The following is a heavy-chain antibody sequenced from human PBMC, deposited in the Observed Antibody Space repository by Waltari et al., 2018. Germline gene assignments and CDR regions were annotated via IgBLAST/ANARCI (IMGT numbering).Heavy chain of an antibody. CDR2: IYSGGST. D-gene: IGHD1-26*01. Sequence: EVQLLESGGGLVQPGGSLRLSCAASGFTFSSYAMSWVRQAPGKGLGWVSVIYSGGSTYYADSVKGRFTISRDNAKNTLYLQMNSLRAEDTAVYYCAGWGRMGATYFDYWGQGTLVTVSS. CDR1: GFTFSSYA. V-gene: IGHV3-23*03. J-gene: IGHJ4*02. CDR3: AGWGRMGATYFDY.